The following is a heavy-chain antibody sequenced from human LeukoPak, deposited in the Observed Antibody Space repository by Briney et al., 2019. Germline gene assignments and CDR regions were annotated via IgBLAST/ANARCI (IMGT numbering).Heavy chain of an antibody. CDR3: ASGVPAAILVY. D-gene: IGHD2-2*01. Sequence: SETLSLTCTVSGGSISSSSYYWGWIRQPPGKGLEWIGSIYYSGSTYYNPSLKSRVTISVDTSKNQFSLKLSSVTAPATAVYYCASGVPAAILVYWGQGTLVTVSS. V-gene: IGHV4-39*01. J-gene: IGHJ4*02. CDR1: GGSISSSSYY. CDR2: IYYSGST.